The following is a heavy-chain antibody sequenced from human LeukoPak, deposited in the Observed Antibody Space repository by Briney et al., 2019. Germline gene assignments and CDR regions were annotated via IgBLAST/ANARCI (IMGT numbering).Heavy chain of an antibody. Sequence: VASVKVSCKASGYTFTSHYMHWVRQAPGEGLEWMGIIPPSGGSTTYAQKFQGRVTMTTDTSTSTVYMELSSLRSEDTALYYCARITMTTSGWYFDLWGRGTLVTVSS. V-gene: IGHV1-46*01. D-gene: IGHD3-22*01. CDR3: ARITMTTSGWYFDL. J-gene: IGHJ2*01. CDR1: GYTFTSHY. CDR2: IPPSGGST.